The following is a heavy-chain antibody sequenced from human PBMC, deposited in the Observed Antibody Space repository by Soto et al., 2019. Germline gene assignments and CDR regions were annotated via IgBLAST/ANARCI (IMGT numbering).Heavy chain of an antibody. J-gene: IGHJ6*02. D-gene: IGHD2-2*01. V-gene: IGHV1-18*01. CDR1: GYTFTSYG. Sequence: QVQLVQSGAEVKKPGASVKVSWKASGYTFTSYGISWVRQAPGQGLEGMGWISAYNGNTNYAQKLQGRVTMTTDTSTSTAYMELRSLRSDDTAVYYCAREYVVVPAAIRYYYYGMDVWGQGTTVTVSS. CDR3: AREYVVVPAAIRYYYYGMDV. CDR2: ISAYNGNT.